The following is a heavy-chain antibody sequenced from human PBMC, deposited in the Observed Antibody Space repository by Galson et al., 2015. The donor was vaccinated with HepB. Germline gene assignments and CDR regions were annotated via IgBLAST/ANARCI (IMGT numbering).Heavy chain of an antibody. CDR2: IYYSGST. Sequence: ETLSLTCTVSGGSISSYYWSWIRQPPGKGLEWIGYIYYSGSTNYNPSLKSRVTISVDTSKNQFSLKLSSVTAADTAVYYCARRKDYYDSSGYAFDYWGQGTLVTVSS. D-gene: IGHD3-22*01. CDR1: GGSISSYY. V-gene: IGHV4-59*08. CDR3: ARRKDYYDSSGYAFDY. J-gene: IGHJ4*02.